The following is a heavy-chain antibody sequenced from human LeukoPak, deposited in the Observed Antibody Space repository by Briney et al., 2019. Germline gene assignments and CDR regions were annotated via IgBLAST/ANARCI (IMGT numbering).Heavy chain of an antibody. Sequence: SETLSLTCTVSGGSISSSTYSWTWIRQPPGKGLEWIGSIHYDGNTYYKPSLKSRVTISVDTSKIQFSLRLSSATAANMATYYCARHSLNNYGSYYWGQGTLVTVSS. J-gene: IGHJ4*02. CDR2: IHYDGNT. D-gene: IGHD5-24*01. V-gene: IGHV4-39*01. CDR1: GGSISSSTYS. CDR3: ARHSLNNYGSYY.